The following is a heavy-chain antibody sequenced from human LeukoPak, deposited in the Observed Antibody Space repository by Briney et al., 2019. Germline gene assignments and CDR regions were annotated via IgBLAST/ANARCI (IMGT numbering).Heavy chain of an antibody. D-gene: IGHD3-10*01. CDR3: ARDSRWFGELFHDY. Sequence: SETLSLTCTVSGGSISSYYWSWIRQPPGKGLEWIGYISYSGSTNYNPSLKSRLTISVDTSKNQFSLKLSSVTAADTAVYYCARDSRWFGELFHDYWGQGTLVTVSS. CDR1: GGSISSYY. J-gene: IGHJ4*02. CDR2: ISYSGST. V-gene: IGHV4-59*01.